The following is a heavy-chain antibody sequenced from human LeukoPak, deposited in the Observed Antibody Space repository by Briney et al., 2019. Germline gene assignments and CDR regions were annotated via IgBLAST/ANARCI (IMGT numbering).Heavy chain of an antibody. CDR1: GFTVSSYW. D-gene: IGHD6-19*01. V-gene: IGHV3-74*03. Sequence: SGGSLRLSCAASGFTVSSYWMHWVRQAPGKGLVWVSRINSDGSSTTYADSVKGRFTISSDNAKNTLYLQMDSLRAEDTAVYHCAREKPDSSGRYFDYWGQGTLVTVSS. CDR3: AREKPDSSGRYFDY. CDR2: INSDGSST. J-gene: IGHJ4*02.